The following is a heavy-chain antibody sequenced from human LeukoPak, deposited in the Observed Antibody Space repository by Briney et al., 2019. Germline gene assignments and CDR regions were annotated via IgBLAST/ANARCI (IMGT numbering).Heavy chain of an antibody. CDR1: GFTFNNYA. CDR2: ISGSGGST. J-gene: IGHJ4*02. Sequence: PGGSLRLSCVASGFTFNNYAMSWVRQAPGKGLEWVSAISGSGGSTYYADSVKGRFTISRDNSKNTLYLQMNSLRAEDTAVYYCAKKKGIAARPYYFDYWGQGTLVTVSS. V-gene: IGHV3-23*01. CDR3: AKKKGIAARPYYFDY. D-gene: IGHD6-6*01.